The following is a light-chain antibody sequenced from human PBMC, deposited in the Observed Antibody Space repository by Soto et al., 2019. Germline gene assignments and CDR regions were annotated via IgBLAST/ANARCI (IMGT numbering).Light chain of an antibody. J-gene: IGKJ5*01. CDR2: DAS. Sequence: IVLTQSPGTLSLSPGERATLSCRASQSVSSKLAWYQQKPGQAPRLLIYDASNRATGIPARFSGSGSGTEFTLTINSLQSEDSAVYYCQQHNHWPITFGQGTRLEIK. CDR3: QQHNHWPIT. CDR1: QSVSSK. V-gene: IGKV3D-15*01.